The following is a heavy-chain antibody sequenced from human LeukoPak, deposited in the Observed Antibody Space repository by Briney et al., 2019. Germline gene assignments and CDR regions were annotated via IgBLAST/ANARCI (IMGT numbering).Heavy chain of an antibody. V-gene: IGHV3-30*01. CDR1: GFTFSRYA. CDR2: ISYDGSNK. J-gene: IGHJ6*03. Sequence: GGSLRLSCAPSGFTFSRYAMHGVRQAPGKGVEWVAVISYDGSNKYYPDSVKGRSPISRDNSKNPLYLQMNSRKPKDRGFYYFARAETFYGYMAVWGKRTTVTVSS. D-gene: IGHD4-17*01. CDR3: ARAETFYGYMAV.